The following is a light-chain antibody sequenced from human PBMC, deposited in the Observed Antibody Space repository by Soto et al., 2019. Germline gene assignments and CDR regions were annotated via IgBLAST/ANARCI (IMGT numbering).Light chain of an antibody. CDR1: SSDVGGYNY. V-gene: IGLV2-11*01. CDR3: CSYAGSNTYVL. CDR2: DVT. J-gene: IGLJ2*01. Sequence: QSALTQPRSVSGSPEKSVTLSCTGTSSDVGGYNYVSWYQQHPGKAPKLMIYDVTKRPSGVPDRFSGSKSGNTASLTISGLQAEDEADYYCCSYAGSNTYVLFGGGTQLTVL.